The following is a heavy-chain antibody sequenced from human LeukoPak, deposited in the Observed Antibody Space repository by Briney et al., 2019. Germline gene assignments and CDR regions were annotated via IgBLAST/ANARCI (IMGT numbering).Heavy chain of an antibody. D-gene: IGHD6-19*01. J-gene: IGHJ4*02. CDR2: ISAYNGNT. V-gene: IGHV1-18*01. Sequence: ASVKVSCKASGYTFTSYGISWVRQAPGQGLEWMGWISAYNGNTNYAQKLQGRVTMTTDTTTSTAYMELRSLRSDDTAVYYCARPMRYIAVAGTEGYYFDYWGQGTLVTVSS. CDR3: ARPMRYIAVAGTEGYYFDY. CDR1: GYTFTSYG.